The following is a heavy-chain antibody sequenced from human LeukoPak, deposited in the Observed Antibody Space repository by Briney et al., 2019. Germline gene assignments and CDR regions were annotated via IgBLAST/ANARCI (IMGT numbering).Heavy chain of an antibody. CDR1: GGTFRRHT. CDR3: ARETDTAMVSAPFDY. V-gene: IGHV1-69*13. D-gene: IGHD5-18*01. Sequence: GASVKVSCKASGGTFRRHTISWVRQAPGQGLEWMGGIIPMFATADYAQKFQGRVTITAGESASTAYMELSSLRSEDTAVYYCARETDTAMVSAPFDYWGQGTLVTVSS. J-gene: IGHJ4*02. CDR2: IIPMFATA.